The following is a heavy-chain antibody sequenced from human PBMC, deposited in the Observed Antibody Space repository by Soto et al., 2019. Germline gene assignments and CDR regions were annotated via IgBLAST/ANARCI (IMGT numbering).Heavy chain of an antibody. CDR3: ASFQGGYYDSSGYFI. CDR2: IIPIFGTA. CDR1: GGTFSSYA. Sequence: GASVKVSCKASGGTFSSYAISWVRQAPGQGLEWMGGIIPIFGTANYAQKFQGRVTITADKSTSTAYMELSSLRSEDTAVYYCASFQGGYYDSSGYFIWGQGTLVTVSS. D-gene: IGHD3-22*01. J-gene: IGHJ4*02. V-gene: IGHV1-69*06.